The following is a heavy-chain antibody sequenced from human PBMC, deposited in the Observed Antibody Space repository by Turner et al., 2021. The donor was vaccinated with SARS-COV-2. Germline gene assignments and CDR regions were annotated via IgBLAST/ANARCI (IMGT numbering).Heavy chain of an antibody. Sequence: EVQLVESGGGLVQPGGYLRLSCAASGVTGSGNYMSWVRQAPGKGLEWVLVIYSGGTTYYADTVKGRFTITRDNSKNTLYLQMNSLRAEDTAVYYCARQTVNWGQGTLVTVSS. CDR1: GVTGSGNY. V-gene: IGHV3-66*04. CDR3: ARQTVN. CDR2: IYSGGTT. J-gene: IGHJ4*02.